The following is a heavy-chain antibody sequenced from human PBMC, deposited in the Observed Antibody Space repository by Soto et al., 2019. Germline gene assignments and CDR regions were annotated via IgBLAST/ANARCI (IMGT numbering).Heavy chain of an antibody. CDR1: GGTFSSYA. CDR2: IIPIFGTA. J-gene: IGHJ6*02. CDR3: ASPYSGSYYYYYYGMDV. D-gene: IGHD1-26*01. Sequence: QVQLVQSGAEVKKPGSSVKVSCKASGGTFSSYAISWVRQAPGQGLEWMGGIIPIFGTANYAQKFQGRVTITAXVSXSXAYMELSSLRSEDTAVYYCASPYSGSYYYYYYGMDVWGQGTTVTVSS. V-gene: IGHV1-69*12.